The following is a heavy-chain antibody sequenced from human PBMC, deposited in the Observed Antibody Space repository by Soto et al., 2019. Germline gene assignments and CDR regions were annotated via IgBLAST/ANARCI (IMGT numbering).Heavy chain of an antibody. CDR1: GFTFRTYG. CDR3: TKDKGPNSGWGFAS. D-gene: IGHD6-25*01. J-gene: IGHJ4*02. V-gene: IGHV3-30*18. Sequence: QVQLVESGGGVVQPGRSLRLSCAASGFTFRTYGMHWVRQAPGKGLEWVADISYDGDNRNYAESVKGRFTISRDNSKNRLYLQMNRLRHDDTAMYYCTKDKGPNSGWGFASWGQGPLVNVSS. CDR2: ISYDGDNR.